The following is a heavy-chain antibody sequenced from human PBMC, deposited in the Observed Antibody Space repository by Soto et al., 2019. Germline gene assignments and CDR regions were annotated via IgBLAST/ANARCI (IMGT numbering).Heavy chain of an antibody. D-gene: IGHD1-7*01. V-gene: IGHV3-30-3*01. Sequence: GGSLRLSCAASGFTFSSYAMHWVRQAPGKGLEWVAVISYDGSNKYYADSVKGRFTISRDNSKNTLYLQMNSLRAEDTAVYYCARETGTRYYYYYGMDVWGQGTTVTVSS. CDR2: ISYDGSNK. CDR1: GFTFSSYA. J-gene: IGHJ6*02. CDR3: ARETGTRYYYYYGMDV.